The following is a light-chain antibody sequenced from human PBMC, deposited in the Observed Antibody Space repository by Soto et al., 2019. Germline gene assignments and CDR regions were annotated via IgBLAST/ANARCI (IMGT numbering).Light chain of an antibody. CDR3: AAWDDSLNGVV. J-gene: IGLJ2*01. CDR1: GSNIGSDT. V-gene: IGLV1-44*01. Sequence: HSVLTQPPSASGTPGQRVTISCSGSGSNIGSDTVNWYQQLPGTAPKLLIYSINQRPSGVPDRFSGSKSGTSASLAISGLQSDDEADYYCAAWDDSLNGVVFGGGTKVTVL. CDR2: SIN.